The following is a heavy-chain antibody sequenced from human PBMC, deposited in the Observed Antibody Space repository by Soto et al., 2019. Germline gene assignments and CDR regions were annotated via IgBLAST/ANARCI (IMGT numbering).Heavy chain of an antibody. V-gene: IGHV4-59*01. CDR3: ARGSPPSEYGLDV. D-gene: IGHD6-13*01. J-gene: IGHJ6*02. CDR1: GGSISYYY. Sequence: SETLSLTCTVSGGSISYYYWNWIRQSPGRGLEWIGYIFYSGSTHYNPSLKSRVTISIDTSKNQFSLRLTSVTAADTAVYFCARGSPPSEYGLDVWGQGTTVTVSS. CDR2: IFYSGST.